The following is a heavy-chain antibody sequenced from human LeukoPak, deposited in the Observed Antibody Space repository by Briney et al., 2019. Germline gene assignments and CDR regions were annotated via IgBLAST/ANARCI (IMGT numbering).Heavy chain of an antibody. D-gene: IGHD3-22*01. CDR1: GFSFSGSA. CDR3: ARDPTDMIVVAADAFDI. CDR2: IRSKANSYAT. J-gene: IGHJ3*02. Sequence: GGSLRLSCAASGFSFSGSAMHWVRQASGKGLEWVGRIRSKANSYATAYAASVKGRFTISRDDSKNTAYLQMNSLKTEDTAVYYCARDPTDMIVVAADAFDIWGQGTMVTVSS. V-gene: IGHV3-73*01.